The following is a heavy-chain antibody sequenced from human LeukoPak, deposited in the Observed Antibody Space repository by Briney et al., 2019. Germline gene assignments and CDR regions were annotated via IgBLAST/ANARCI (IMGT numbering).Heavy chain of an antibody. D-gene: IGHD3-22*01. CDR3: AKDRYYDSSGYSDY. CDR2: ISWNSKNI. Sequence: PGGSLRLSCAASGFTFDDYAMHWVRQAPGKGLEWVSGISWNSKNIGYADSVKGRFTISRDNAKNSVYLQMNSLRAEDTAVYYCAKDRYYDSSGYSDYWGQGTLVTVSS. J-gene: IGHJ4*02. CDR1: GFTFDDYA. V-gene: IGHV3-9*01.